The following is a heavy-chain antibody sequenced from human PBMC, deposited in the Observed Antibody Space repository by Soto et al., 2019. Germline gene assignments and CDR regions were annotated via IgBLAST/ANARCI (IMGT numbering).Heavy chain of an antibody. V-gene: IGHV3-7*01. CDR3: AREGMPPAPASYYHYGMDG. D-gene: IGHD2-2*01. CDR2: IKQDGSEK. J-gene: IGHJ6*02. Sequence: EVQLVESGGGLVQPGGSLRLSCAASGFTFSSYWMSWVRQAPGKGLEWVANIKQDGSEKYYVDSVKGRFTISRDNSKTALYRQMNGLSAEDTAVYYCAREGMPPAPASYYHYGMDGWGQGTTVTVSS. CDR1: GFTFSSYW.